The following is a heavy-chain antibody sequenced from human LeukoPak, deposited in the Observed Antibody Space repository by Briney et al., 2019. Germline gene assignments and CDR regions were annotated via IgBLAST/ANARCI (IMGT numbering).Heavy chain of an antibody. CDR3: ARARRYSGSYYYMDV. D-gene: IGHD1-26*01. V-gene: IGHV3-20*04. CDR1: GFTFDDYG. J-gene: IGHJ6*03. CDR2: INWNGGST. Sequence: GGSLRLSCAASGFTFDDYGMSWVRQAPGKGLEWVSGINWNGGSTGYADSVKGRFTISRDNAKNSLYLQMNSLRAEDTALYYCARARRYSGSYYYMDVWGKGTTVTVSS.